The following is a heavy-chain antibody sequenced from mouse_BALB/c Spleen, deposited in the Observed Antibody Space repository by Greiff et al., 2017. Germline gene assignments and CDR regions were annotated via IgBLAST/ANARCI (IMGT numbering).Heavy chain of an antibody. CDR2: ISNGGGST. J-gene: IGHJ3*01. V-gene: IGHV5-12-2*01. CDR3: ARQMTSAGFAY. D-gene: IGHD3-1*01. CDR1: GFTFSSYT. Sequence: DVMLVESGGGLVQPGGSLKLSCAASGFTFSSYTMSWVRQTPEKRLEWVAYISNGGGSTYYPDTVKGRFTISRDNAKNTLYLQMSSLTSEDTAMYYCARQMTSAGFAYWGQGTLVTVSA.